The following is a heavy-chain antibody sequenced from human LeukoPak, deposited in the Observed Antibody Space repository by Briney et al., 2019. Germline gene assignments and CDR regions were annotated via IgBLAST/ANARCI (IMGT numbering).Heavy chain of an antibody. CDR2: INHSGST. V-gene: IGHV4-34*01. Sequence: SETLSLTCAVYGGSFSGYYWSWIRQPPGKGLEWIGEINHSGSTNYNPSLKSRVTISVDTSKNQFSLKLSSVTAADTAVYYCARQRRQWLVRSGFDPWGHGSLVTVSS. J-gene: IGHJ5*02. CDR3: ARQRRQWLVRSGFDP. CDR1: GGSFSGYY. D-gene: IGHD6-19*01.